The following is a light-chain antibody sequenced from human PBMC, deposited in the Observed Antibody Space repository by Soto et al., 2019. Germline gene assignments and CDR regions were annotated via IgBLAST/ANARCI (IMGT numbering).Light chain of an antibody. Sequence: DIVMTQSPDSLAVSLGERATINCKSSPSVLYSSNNKHYVAWYQQRPGQPPKLLIYWTAIRESGVPDRFSGSWSGTEFILTISLMQAEDVAVYFCQQYYSPPLTFGGGPKVEI. CDR1: PSVLYSSNNKHY. V-gene: IGKV4-1*01. CDR3: QQYYSPPLT. CDR2: WTA. J-gene: IGKJ4*01.